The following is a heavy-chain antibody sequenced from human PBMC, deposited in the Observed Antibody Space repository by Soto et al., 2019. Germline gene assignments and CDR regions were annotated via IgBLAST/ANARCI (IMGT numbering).Heavy chain of an antibody. CDR3: TLIRFSSGWYFDY. V-gene: IGHV1-3*01. CDR1: GYTFTAYA. D-gene: IGHD6-19*01. CDR2: INAGNGDT. J-gene: IGHJ4*02. Sequence: GASVKVSCKASGYTFTAYAIHWVRQAPGQRLDWMGWINAGNGDTKYSQKFQGRVTITTDTSAATAYMELSSLRSEDTAVYYCTLIRFSSGWYFDYWGQGTLVTVSS.